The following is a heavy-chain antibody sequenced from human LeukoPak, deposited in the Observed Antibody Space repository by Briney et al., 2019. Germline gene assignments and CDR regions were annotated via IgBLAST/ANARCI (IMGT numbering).Heavy chain of an antibody. CDR1: GGSISSGGYS. J-gene: IGHJ4*02. CDR3: ARGRGYSYVPFDY. V-gene: IGHV4-61*08. Sequence: SETLSLTCAVSGGSISSGGYSWSWIRQPPGKGLEWFGYIYYSGSTNYNPSLKSRVTISVDTSKNQFCLKLSSVTTADTAVYYCARGRGYSYVPFDYWGQETLVTVSS. CDR2: IYYSGST. D-gene: IGHD5-18*01.